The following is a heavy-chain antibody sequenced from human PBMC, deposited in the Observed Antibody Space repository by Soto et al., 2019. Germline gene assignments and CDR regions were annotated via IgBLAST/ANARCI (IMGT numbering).Heavy chain of an antibody. CDR2: ISSSSSYI. Sequence: EVQLVESGGGLVKPGGSLRLSCAASGFTFSSYSMNWVRQAPGKGLEWVSSISSSSSYIYYADSVKGRFTISRDNAKKSMYLQMNNPRGQDTAVYYCARGGVLLFRDDRGGTDVWGQGTTVTVSS. CDR1: GFTFSSYS. CDR3: ARGGVLLFRDDRGGTDV. D-gene: IGHD3-10*01. V-gene: IGHV3-21*01. J-gene: IGHJ6*02.